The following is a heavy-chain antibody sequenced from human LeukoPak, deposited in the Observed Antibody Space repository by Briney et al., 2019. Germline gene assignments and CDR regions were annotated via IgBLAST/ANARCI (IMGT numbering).Heavy chain of an antibody. CDR2: INPSGGST. D-gene: IGHD3-22*01. J-gene: IGHJ5*02. CDR1: GNTVSGQY. Sequence: ASVKVSCKTSGNTVSGQYMHWVRQAPGQGLEWMGIINPSGGSTSYAQKFQGRVTMTRDTSASTVYMELSSLRSEDTAVYYCARDAVMRPDYYDSSGYYYWNWFDPWGQGTLVTVSS. CDR3: ARDAVMRPDYYDSSGYYYWNWFDP. V-gene: IGHV1-46*01.